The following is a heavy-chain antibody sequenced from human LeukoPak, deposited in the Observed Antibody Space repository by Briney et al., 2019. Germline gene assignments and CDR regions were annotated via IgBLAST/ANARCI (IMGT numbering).Heavy chain of an antibody. V-gene: IGHV4-39*02. CDR1: GGSTSTSSYY. CDR2: IYYSGST. D-gene: IGHD3-22*01. Sequence: SETLSLTCVVSGGSTSTSSYYWGWIRQPPGKGLEWIGTIYYSGSTNYNPSLKSRVTISVDTSKNHFFLKLSSVTAADTAVYYCARETKTYYFESSAYYPYYFDSWGQGTLVTVSS. CDR3: ARETKTYYFESSAYYPYYFDS. J-gene: IGHJ4*02.